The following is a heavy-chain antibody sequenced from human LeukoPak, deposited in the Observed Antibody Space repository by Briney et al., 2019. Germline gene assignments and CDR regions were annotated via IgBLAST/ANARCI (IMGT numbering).Heavy chain of an antibody. CDR3: AKGGCRGTCNPLAY. J-gene: IGHJ4*02. Sequence: GGSLRLSCAASGFTFSGSGMSWVRQAPGKGLEWVSSSGDSDGSTYYADSLKGRFTISRDNSKNTLYLQMNNLRAEDTAVYYCAKGGCRGTCNPLAYWGQGALVTVSP. CDR1: GFTFSGSG. CDR2: SGDSDGST. V-gene: IGHV3-23*01. D-gene: IGHD2-15*01.